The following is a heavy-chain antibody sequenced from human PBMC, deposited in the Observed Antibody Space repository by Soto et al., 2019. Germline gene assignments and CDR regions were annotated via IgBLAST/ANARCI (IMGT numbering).Heavy chain of an antibody. Sequence: SVKVSCKASGGTFSSYAISWVRQAPGQGLEWMGGIIPIFGTANYAQKFQGRVTITADESTSTAYMELSSLRSEDTAVYYCAREQGGGPMAVAYYYYYGMDVWGQGTTVTVSS. J-gene: IGHJ6*02. V-gene: IGHV1-69*13. D-gene: IGHD6-19*01. CDR3: AREQGGGPMAVAYYYYYGMDV. CDR2: IIPIFGTA. CDR1: GGTFSSYA.